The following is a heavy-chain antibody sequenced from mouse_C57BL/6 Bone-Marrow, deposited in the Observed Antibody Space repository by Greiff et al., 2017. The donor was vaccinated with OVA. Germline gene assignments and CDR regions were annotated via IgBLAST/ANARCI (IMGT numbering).Heavy chain of an antibody. CDR3: AKEGYGNYAYYYAMDY. J-gene: IGHJ4*01. CDR1: GYTFTSYW. CDR2: IYPGSGST. Sequence: QVQLQQPGAELVKPGASVKMSCKASGYTFTSYWITWVKQRPGQGLEWIGDIYPGSGSTNYNEKFKSKATLTVDTSSSTAYMQLSRLTSEDSAVYYCAKEGYGNYAYYYAMDYWGQGTSVTVSS. V-gene: IGHV1-55*01. D-gene: IGHD2-10*02.